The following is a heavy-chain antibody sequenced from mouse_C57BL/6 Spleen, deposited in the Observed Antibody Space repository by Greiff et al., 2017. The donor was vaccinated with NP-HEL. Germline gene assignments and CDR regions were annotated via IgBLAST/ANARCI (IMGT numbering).Heavy chain of an antibody. CDR3: ASPNRYN. J-gene: IGHJ4*01. D-gene: IGHD2-12*01. V-gene: IGHV1-4*01. CDR2: INPSSGYT. Sequence: QVQLKQSGAELARPGASVKMSCKASGYTFTSYTMHWVKQRPGQGLEWIGYINPSSGYTKYNQKFKDKATLTADKSSSTAYMQLSSLTSEDSAVYYCASPNRYNWGQGTSVTVSS. CDR1: GYTFTSYT.